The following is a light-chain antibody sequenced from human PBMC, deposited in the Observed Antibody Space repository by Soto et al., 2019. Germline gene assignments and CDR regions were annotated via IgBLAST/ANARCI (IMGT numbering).Light chain of an antibody. CDR1: SSDVGGYNY. Sequence: QSALTQPASVSGSLGQSITISCTGTSSDVGGYNYVSWYQHHPGKAPKVMIYEVSNRPSGVSNCFSGSKSGNTASLTISGLQAEDEADYYCSSYTNTITFYVFGTGTKVTVL. V-gene: IGLV2-14*01. CDR2: EVS. J-gene: IGLJ1*01. CDR3: SSYTNTITFYV.